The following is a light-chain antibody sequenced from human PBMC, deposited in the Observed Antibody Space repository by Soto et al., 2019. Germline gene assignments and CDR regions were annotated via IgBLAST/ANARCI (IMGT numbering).Light chain of an antibody. J-gene: IGLJ1*01. CDR1: SSNIGAGYA. CDR3: SLYSSNGSLI. Sequence: QSVLTQPPSVSGAPGQTITISCSGTSSNIGAGYAVHWYQHLPGTAPKLLIFDDTNRPSGVPDRFSGSRSGASASLAITGLQADDEGDYFCSLYSSNGSLIFGPGTKVTVL. V-gene: IGLV1-40*01. CDR2: DDT.